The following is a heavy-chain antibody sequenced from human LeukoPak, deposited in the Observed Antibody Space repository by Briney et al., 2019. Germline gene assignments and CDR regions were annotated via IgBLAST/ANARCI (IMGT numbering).Heavy chain of an antibody. Sequence: ASVKVSCKVSGYTLTGLSMHWVRQAPGKGLEWMGGFDPEDGETIYAQKFQGRVTMTEDTSTDTAYMELSSLRSEDTAVYYCATDGGLVPAAIDYWGQGTLVTVSS. CDR1: GYTLTGLS. J-gene: IGHJ4*02. V-gene: IGHV1-24*01. D-gene: IGHD2-2*01. CDR2: FDPEDGET. CDR3: ATDGGLVPAAIDY.